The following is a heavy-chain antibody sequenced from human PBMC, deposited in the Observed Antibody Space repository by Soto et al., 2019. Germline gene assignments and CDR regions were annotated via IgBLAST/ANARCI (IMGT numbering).Heavy chain of an antibody. CDR3: ARDLAAGDH. J-gene: IGHJ4*02. Sequence: QVQLVQSGAEVKKPGASVKLSCRTSGYTFTHYYIHWVRQAPGQGLEWLGIINPASGSTNYAQDFPGSVTLTMDTSPTTVYKDLSGLRAEDKAIFYCARDLAAGDHWGQGTLVTVSS. V-gene: IGHV1-46*01. CDR2: INPASGST. D-gene: IGHD6-13*01. CDR1: GYTFTHYY.